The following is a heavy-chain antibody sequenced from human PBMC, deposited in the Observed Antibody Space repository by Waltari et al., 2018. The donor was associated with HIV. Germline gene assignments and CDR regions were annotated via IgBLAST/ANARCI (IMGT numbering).Heavy chain of an antibody. D-gene: IGHD6-13*01. CDR3: ARVAAGTLDY. J-gene: IGHJ4*02. Sequence: KLQGRVTMTTDTSTSTAYMELRSLRSDDTAVYYCARVAAGTLDYWGQGTLVTVSS. V-gene: IGHV1-18*01.